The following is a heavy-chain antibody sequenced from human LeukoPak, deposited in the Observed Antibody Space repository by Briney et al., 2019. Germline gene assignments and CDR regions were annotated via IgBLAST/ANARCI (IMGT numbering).Heavy chain of an antibody. CDR3: AKDVGTSYDSSGYYFGDAFDI. Sequence: GGSLRLSCAASGFTFSSYGMSWVRQAPGKGLEWVSAISGSGGSTYYADSVKGRFTISRDNSKNTLYLQMNSLRAEDTAVYYCAKDVGTSYDSSGYYFGDAFDIWGQGTMVTVSS. CDR1: GFTFSSYG. J-gene: IGHJ3*02. V-gene: IGHV3-23*01. D-gene: IGHD3-22*01. CDR2: ISGSGGST.